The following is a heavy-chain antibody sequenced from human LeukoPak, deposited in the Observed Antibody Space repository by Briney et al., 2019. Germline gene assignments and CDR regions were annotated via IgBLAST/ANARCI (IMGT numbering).Heavy chain of an antibody. V-gene: IGHV3-43*01. J-gene: IGHJ5*02. CDR1: GFTFDDYT. Sequence: HSGGSLRLSCAASGFTFDDYTIHWVRQVPGKGLEWVSLISGDGGSTFYADSVKGRFTISRENAKNSLYLQMNSLRAGDTAVYYCARGRGSWFDRWGQGTLVTVSS. CDR3: ARGRGSWFDR. CDR2: ISGDGGST.